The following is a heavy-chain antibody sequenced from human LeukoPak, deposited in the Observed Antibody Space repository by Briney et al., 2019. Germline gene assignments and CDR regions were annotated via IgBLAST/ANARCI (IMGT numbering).Heavy chain of an antibody. Sequence: ASVKVSCKASGGTFSSYAISWVRQAPGQGLEWMGGIIPIFGTANYAQKFQGRVTITADESTSTAYMELSSLRSEDTAVYYCAGVSPGPTTNYFDYWGQGTLVTVFS. CDR3: AGVSPGPTTNYFDY. CDR2: IIPIFGTA. D-gene: IGHD1-26*01. CDR1: GGTFSSYA. J-gene: IGHJ4*02. V-gene: IGHV1-69*13.